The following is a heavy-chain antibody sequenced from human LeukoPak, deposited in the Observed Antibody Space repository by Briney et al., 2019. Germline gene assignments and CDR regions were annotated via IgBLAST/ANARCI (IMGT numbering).Heavy chain of an antibody. CDR1: GYTFTDNV. D-gene: IGHD1-26*01. V-gene: IGHV1-18*01. J-gene: IGHJ4*02. CDR2: INTFYGDT. CDR3: ARGMFSGSYIRYED. Sequence: ASVKVSCKTSGYTFTDNVISWVRQAPGQGLEWMEYINTFYGDTNYAQRVQARVSMTTDTSTNTAYMELTSLRSDDTAIYYCARGMFSGSYIRYEDWGQGALVTVSS.